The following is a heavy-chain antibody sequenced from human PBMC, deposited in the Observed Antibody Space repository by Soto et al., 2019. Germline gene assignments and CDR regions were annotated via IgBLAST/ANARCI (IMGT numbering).Heavy chain of an antibody. V-gene: IGHV3-7*03. CDR2: IKQDGSEK. CDR3: ATNTVTKVDDY. CDR1: GFTFSNFW. Sequence: EVQLVESGGGLVQPGGSLRLSCAASGFTFSNFWMSWVRQAPGTGLEWVANIKQDGSEKNYVDSVKGRFIISRDNAKNSLSLQMNSLRAEDTAVYYWATNTVTKVDDYWGQGTLVTASS. J-gene: IGHJ4*02. D-gene: IGHD4-17*01.